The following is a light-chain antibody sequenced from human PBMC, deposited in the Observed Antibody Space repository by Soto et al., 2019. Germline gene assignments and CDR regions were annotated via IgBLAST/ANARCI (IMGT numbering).Light chain of an antibody. CDR3: QQHSSWPVT. J-gene: IGKJ5*01. CDR1: QSMSVH. V-gene: IGKV3-11*01. CDR2: DAS. Sequence: EIVLTQSPATLSLSPGERATLSCRASQSMSVHLAWYQHKPGQAPRLLIHDASNRATGIPARFSGSGSGTDFILSISSLEPEDFAFYYCQQHSSWPVTFGQGTRLEIK.